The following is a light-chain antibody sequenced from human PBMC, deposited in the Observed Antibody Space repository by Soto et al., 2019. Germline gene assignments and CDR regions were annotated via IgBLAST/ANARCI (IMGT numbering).Light chain of an antibody. CDR1: QSLSNN. CDR2: GAS. J-gene: IGKJ1*01. Sequence: VVMTQSPASLSVSPGERATLSCRASQSLSNNLAWYQQRPGQAPRLLIFGASTRVTGIPARFSGSGSGTEFTLTISSLQSEDFAIYYCQQYNNWPRGTFGQGTKVEI. CDR3: QQYNNWPRGT. V-gene: IGKV3-15*01.